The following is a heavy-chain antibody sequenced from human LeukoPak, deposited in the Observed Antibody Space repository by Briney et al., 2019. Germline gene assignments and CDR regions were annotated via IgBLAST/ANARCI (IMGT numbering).Heavy chain of an antibody. D-gene: IGHD3-10*01. CDR2: MSPNSGDT. Sequence: ASVKVSCKASGYPFTDYYIHWVRQAPGHGLEWIGWMSPNSGDTLSPQKFQGRVTMTRDTAISTAYMELSSLRSDDTAVYYCARGQVLVGGNWFDPWGQGARVTVSS. CDR3: ARGQVLVGGNWFDP. CDR1: GYPFTDYY. J-gene: IGHJ5*02. V-gene: IGHV1-2*02.